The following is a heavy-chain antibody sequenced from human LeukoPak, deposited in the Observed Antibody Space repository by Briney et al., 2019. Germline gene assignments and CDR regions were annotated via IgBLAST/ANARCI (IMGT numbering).Heavy chain of an antibody. D-gene: IGHD2-15*01. J-gene: IGHJ4*02. Sequence: PGGSLRLSCVAFGFTFSSYAMSWVRQAPGKGLEWVSAISGSGGSTYYADSVKGRFTISRDNSKNTLYLQMNSLRAEDTAVYYCARDYSGWSRDYWGQGTLVTVSS. V-gene: IGHV3-23*01. CDR1: GFTFSSYA. CDR3: ARDYSGWSRDY. CDR2: ISGSGGST.